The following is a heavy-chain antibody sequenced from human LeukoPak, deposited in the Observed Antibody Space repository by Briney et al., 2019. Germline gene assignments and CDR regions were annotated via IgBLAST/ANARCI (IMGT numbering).Heavy chain of an antibody. Sequence: GGSLRLSCAASGFTFSSYGMHWVRQAPGKGLEWVAFIRYDGSNKYYADSVKGRFTISRDNSKNTLYLQMNSLRAEDTAVYYCAKDRVGLSGRRFDYWGQGTLVTVSS. V-gene: IGHV3-30*02. CDR1: GFTFSSYG. D-gene: IGHD3-16*02. CDR3: AKDRVGLSGRRFDY. CDR2: IRYDGSNK. J-gene: IGHJ4*02.